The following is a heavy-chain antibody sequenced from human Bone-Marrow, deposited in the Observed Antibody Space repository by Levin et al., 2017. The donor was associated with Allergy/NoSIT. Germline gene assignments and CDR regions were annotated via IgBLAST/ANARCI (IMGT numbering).Heavy chain of an antibody. V-gene: IGHV4-30-2*01. CDR2: IWHNGRT. J-gene: IGHJ4*02. CDR1: GDSIISGGYS. CDR3: VRNYYGDLHY. Sequence: SQTLSLTCTVSGDSIISGGYSWSWIRQAPGKGLEWIGYIWHNGRTNYSPSLRSRVTMSLDRTKNQVSLNLRSVTAADTAIYYCVRNYYGDLHYWGQGTLVTVSS. D-gene: IGHD4-17*01.